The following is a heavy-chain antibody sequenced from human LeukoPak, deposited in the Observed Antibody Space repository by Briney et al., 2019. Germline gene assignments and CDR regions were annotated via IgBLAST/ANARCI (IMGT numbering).Heavy chain of an antibody. CDR3: ANEEWYRFDY. CDR1: GFAFNSYW. CDR2: MDGGGSAT. Sequence: GGSLRLSCAASGFAFNSYWMSWVRQAPGKGLEWVATMDGGGSATYYVDSVKGRFTITRDNAKNSLFLQMNSLRAEDTALYYCANEEWYRFDYWGQGTLVTVPS. J-gene: IGHJ4*02. D-gene: IGHD2-8*01. V-gene: IGHV3-7*03.